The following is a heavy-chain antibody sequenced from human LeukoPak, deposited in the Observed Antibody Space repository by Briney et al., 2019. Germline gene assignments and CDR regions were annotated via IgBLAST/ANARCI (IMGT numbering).Heavy chain of an antibody. CDR1: GFTFSSYA. J-gene: IGHJ4*02. CDR2: ISGSRGT. V-gene: IGHV3-23*01. Sequence: GGSLRLSCAASGFTFSSYAMSWVRQAPGKGLEWVSGISGSRGTYYADSVKGRFTISRDNSKNTLYLQMNSLRAEDTAVYYCAKQSGYSYGYFDYWGQGTLVTVSS. D-gene: IGHD5-18*01. CDR3: AKQSGYSYGYFDY.